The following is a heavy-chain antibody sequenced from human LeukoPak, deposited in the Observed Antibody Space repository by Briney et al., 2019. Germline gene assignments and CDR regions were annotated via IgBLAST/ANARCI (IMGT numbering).Heavy chain of an antibody. CDR2: INPSGGST. D-gene: IGHD2-2*01. CDR3: ARDGGCGSSTSCYVFDY. V-gene: IGHV1-46*01. CDR1: GYTFTSYY. Sequence: GASVKVSCKASGYTFTSYYMHWVRQAPGQGLEWMGIINPSGGSTSYAQKFQGRVTMTRDTSTSTVYMELSSLRSEDTAVYYCARDGGCGSSTSCYVFDYWGQGTLVTVSS. J-gene: IGHJ4*02.